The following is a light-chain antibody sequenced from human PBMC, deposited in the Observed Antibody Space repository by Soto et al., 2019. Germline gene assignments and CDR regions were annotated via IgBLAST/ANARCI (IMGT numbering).Light chain of an antibody. Sequence: QPVLTQPPSVSAAPRQRVTISCSGSTSNIGDNAVNWYQQLPGKAPKLLIYYNDLLPSGVSDRFSGSKSGTSASLAISGLKSEDEADYYCAAWDDGLNGVVFGGGTKLTVL. V-gene: IGLV1-36*01. J-gene: IGLJ2*01. CDR2: YND. CDR1: TSNIGDNA. CDR3: AAWDDGLNGVV.